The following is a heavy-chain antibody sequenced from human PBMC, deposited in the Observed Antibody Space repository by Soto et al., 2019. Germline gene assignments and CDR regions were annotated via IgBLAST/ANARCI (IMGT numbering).Heavy chain of an antibody. V-gene: IGHV4-30-4*01. D-gene: IGHD7-27*01. Sequence: QVQLQESGPGLVKPSQTLSLTCTVSAGSIRSGDYYWTWIRQPPGKGLEWIGYIDHSGSAYYNPSLKSRATISIDTSNTQFSLKMTSLTAADTAVYYCAGELGTFYFDHWGQGTLVTVSS. CDR2: IDHSGSA. CDR1: AGSIRSGDYY. CDR3: AGELGTFYFDH. J-gene: IGHJ4*02.